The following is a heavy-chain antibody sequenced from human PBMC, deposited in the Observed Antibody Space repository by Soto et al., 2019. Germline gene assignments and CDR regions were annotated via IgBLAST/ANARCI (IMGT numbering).Heavy chain of an antibody. CDR3: ERGDGGYYGMDA. CDR1: GGTFSSYA. CDR2: LIPIFGTA. D-gene: IGHD3-16*01. J-gene: IGHJ6*02. Sequence: QVQLVQSGAEVKKPGSSVKVSCKASGGTFSSYAISWVRQAPGQGLEWMGGLIPIFGTANYAQKFQGRVTITADESTSTAYMELSSLRSEDTAVSCCERGDGGYYGMDAWGQGTTVTVSS. V-gene: IGHV1-69*12.